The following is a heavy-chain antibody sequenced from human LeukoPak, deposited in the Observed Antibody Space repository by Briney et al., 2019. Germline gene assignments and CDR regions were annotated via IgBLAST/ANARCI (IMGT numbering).Heavy chain of an antibody. CDR2: INHSGST. J-gene: IGHJ5*02. CDR3: ARRANTRNWFDP. V-gene: IGHV4-34*01. Sequence: PSETLSLTCAVYGGSFSGYYWSWIRQPPGKGLEWIGQINHSGSTNYNPSLKSRVTISVDTSENQFSLKLSSVTAAGTAVYYCARRANTRNWFDPWGQGTLVTVSS. CDR1: GGSFSGYY. D-gene: IGHD3-16*01.